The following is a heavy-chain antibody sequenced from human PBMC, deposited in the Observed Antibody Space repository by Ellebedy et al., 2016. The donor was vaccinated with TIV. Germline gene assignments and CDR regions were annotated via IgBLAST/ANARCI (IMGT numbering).Heavy chain of an antibody. CDR2: VNPNSGKT. V-gene: IGHV1-8*01. CDR1: GYTFNSYE. D-gene: IGHD3-22*01. CDR3: ARGNYYDINAYPWFDP. Sequence: AASVKVSCKASGYTFNSYEIYWVRQAPGQGLECVGWVNPNSGKTDFAQNFQGRVTLTTNTSITTAYMELSSLTSEDTAVYYCARGNYYDINAYPWFDPWGQGTLVTVSS. J-gene: IGHJ5*02.